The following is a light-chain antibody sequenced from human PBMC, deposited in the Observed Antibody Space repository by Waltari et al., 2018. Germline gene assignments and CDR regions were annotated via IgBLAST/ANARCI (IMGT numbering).Light chain of an antibody. CDR3: QQVNSFPRT. Sequence: DIQMTQSPSSVSASVRDRLPLTCRASQGLASRLAWSQQKPGKAPKLLICDASSLQNGVPSRFSGSGSGTDFTLTIRGLQPEDFATYYCQQVNSFPRTFGQGTTVDVK. V-gene: IGKV1-12*01. J-gene: IGKJ1*01. CDR1: QGLASR. CDR2: DAS.